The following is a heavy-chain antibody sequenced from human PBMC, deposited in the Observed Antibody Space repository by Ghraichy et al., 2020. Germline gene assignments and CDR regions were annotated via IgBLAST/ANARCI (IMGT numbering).Heavy chain of an antibody. CDR2: ISYDGSNK. CDR1: GFTFSSYA. CDR3: AREFSSSWYYFDY. V-gene: IGHV3-30*04. Sequence: GGSLRLSCAASGFTFSSYAMHWVRQAPGKGLECVAVISYDGSNKYYADSVKGRFTISRDNSKNTLYLQMNSLRAEDTAVYYCAREFSSSWYYFDYWGQGTLVTVSS. D-gene: IGHD6-13*01. J-gene: IGHJ4*02.